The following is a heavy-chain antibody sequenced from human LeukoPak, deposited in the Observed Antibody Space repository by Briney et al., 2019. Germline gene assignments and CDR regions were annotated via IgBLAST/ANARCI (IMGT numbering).Heavy chain of an antibody. Sequence: GASVKVSCKASGYTFTSYGISWVRQAPGQGLEWMGWISAYNGNTNYAQKFQGRVTITADESTSTAYMELSSLRSEDTAVYYCARAPLVVPAPSGAFDIWGQGTMVTVSS. CDR2: ISAYNGNT. D-gene: IGHD2-2*01. CDR3: ARAPLVVPAPSGAFDI. J-gene: IGHJ3*02. V-gene: IGHV1-18*01. CDR1: GYTFTSYG.